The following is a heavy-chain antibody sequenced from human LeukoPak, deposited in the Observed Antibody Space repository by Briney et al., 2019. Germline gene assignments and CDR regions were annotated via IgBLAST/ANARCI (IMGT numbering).Heavy chain of an antibody. CDR1: GFTFSSYG. J-gene: IGHJ3*02. CDR3: ARATYYYDSSGYYAYDAFDI. CDR2: ISYDGSNK. D-gene: IGHD3-22*01. V-gene: IGHV3-30*03. Sequence: GSLRLSCAASGFTFSSYGMHWVRQAPGKGLEWVAVISYDGSNKYYADSVKGRFTISRDNSKNTLYLQMNSLRAEDTAVYYCARATYYYDSSGYYAYDAFDIWGQGTMVTVSS.